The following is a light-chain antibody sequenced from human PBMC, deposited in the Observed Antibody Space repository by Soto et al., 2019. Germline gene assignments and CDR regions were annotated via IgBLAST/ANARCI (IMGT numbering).Light chain of an antibody. J-gene: IGKJ5*01. CDR3: KHIKSYTIP. V-gene: IGKV1-5*01. Sequence: DIQRTQYPATLCASVGDRITMACRASQSYSRWLTWYQQKPGKAPKLLIYEASSLQSGVPSRFSGSGSGTELTLTISGLKPDNFETNYCKHIKSYTIPFGQGTRR. CDR1: QSYSRW. CDR2: EAS.